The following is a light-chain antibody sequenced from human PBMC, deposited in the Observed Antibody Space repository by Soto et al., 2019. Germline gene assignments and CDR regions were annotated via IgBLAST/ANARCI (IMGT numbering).Light chain of an antibody. Sequence: QSALTQPASVSGSPGQSITISCTGTSGDVGSYNLVSWYQQHPGKAPKLMIYEVSKRPSGVSNRFSGSKSGNTASLTISGLQAEDEADYYCCSYAGSSTWFGGGTKVTVL. CDR1: SGDVGSYNL. CDR3: CSYAGSSTW. J-gene: IGLJ3*02. V-gene: IGLV2-23*02. CDR2: EVS.